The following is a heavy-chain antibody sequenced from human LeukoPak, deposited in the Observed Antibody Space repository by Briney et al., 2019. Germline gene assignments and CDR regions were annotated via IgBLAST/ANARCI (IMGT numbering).Heavy chain of an antibody. V-gene: IGHV1-3*03. CDR1: GYTFTGYY. J-gene: IGHJ4*02. CDR3: ARGRSGWSTSVLDY. CDR2: INAGNGNT. Sequence: GASVKVSCKASGYTFTGYYMHWVRQAPGQRLEWMVWINAGNGNTKYSQEFQGRVTITRDTSASTAYMELSSLRSEDMAVYYCARGRSGWSTSVLDYWGQGTLVTVSS. D-gene: IGHD6-19*01.